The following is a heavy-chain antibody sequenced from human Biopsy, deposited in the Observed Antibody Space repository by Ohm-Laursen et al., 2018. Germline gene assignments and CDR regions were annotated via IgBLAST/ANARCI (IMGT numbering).Heavy chain of an antibody. V-gene: IGHV3-11*01. Sequence: SLRLSCAASGFTFSDHHMAWVRQAPGKGLEWLSYISSSGATIKYADSVKGRFTISRDNAKNSLYLRMNSLRAEDTAIYYCAKGRVGNSGSLDIWGHGTMVTVSS. D-gene: IGHD1-1*01. CDR3: AKGRVGNSGSLDI. CDR1: GFTFSDHH. J-gene: IGHJ3*02. CDR2: ISSSGATI.